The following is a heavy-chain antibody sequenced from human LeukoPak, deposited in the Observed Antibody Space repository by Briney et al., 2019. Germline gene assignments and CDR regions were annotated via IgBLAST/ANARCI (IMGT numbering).Heavy chain of an antibody. CDR3: ARDFYCSSTSCYTGVYFDY. V-gene: IGHV3-48*04. CDR2: ISSSSSTI. J-gene: IGHJ4*02. Sequence: GGSQRLSCAASGLTLSSYSMNGVRPAPGKGLEWVSYISSSSSTIYYADSVKGRFTISRDNAKISLYLQMNSLRAEDTAVYYCARDFYCSSTSCYTGVYFDYWGQGTLVTVSS. CDR1: GLTLSSYS. D-gene: IGHD2-2*02.